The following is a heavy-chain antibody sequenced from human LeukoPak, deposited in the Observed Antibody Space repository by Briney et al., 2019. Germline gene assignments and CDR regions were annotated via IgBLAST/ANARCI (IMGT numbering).Heavy chain of an antibody. J-gene: IGHJ2*01. CDR1: GGSISSYY. Sequence: SETLSLTCTVSGGSISSYYWSWIRQTPGKGLEWIGDIYYSGSTNYNPSLKSRVTISVDTSKNQFSLKLSSVTAADTAVYYCARDRYTVVSWYFDLWGRGTLVTVSS. D-gene: IGHD4-23*01. CDR3: ARDRYTVVSWYFDL. V-gene: IGHV4-59*12. CDR2: IYYSGST.